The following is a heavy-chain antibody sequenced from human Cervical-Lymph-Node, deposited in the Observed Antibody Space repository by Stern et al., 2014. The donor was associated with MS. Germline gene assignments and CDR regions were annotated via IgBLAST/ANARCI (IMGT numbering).Heavy chain of an antibody. CDR1: GFSLSTSGVG. J-gene: IGHJ3*02. Sequence: QITLKESAPTLVKPTQTLTLTCTFSGFSLSTSGVGVGWIRQPPGKALEWLAPIYWDDAKRSSPSLKSRLTITKDTSHNQAVPTMTNMDPVDTATYYCAHRGPIGSSWYGVEAFDIWGQGTMVTVSS. D-gene: IGHD6-13*01. V-gene: IGHV2-5*02. CDR3: AHRGPIGSSWYGVEAFDI. CDR2: IYWDDAK.